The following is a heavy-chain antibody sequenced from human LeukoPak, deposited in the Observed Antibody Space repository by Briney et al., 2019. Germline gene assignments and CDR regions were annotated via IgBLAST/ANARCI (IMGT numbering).Heavy chain of an antibody. Sequence: GGSLRLSCAASGFTFSSYSMNWVRQAPGKGLEWVSYISSSSSTIYYADSVKGRFTISRDNAKNSLYLQMSSLRAEDTAVYYCATSSSISYYYYYYMDVWGKGTTVTVSS. J-gene: IGHJ6*03. CDR2: ISSSSSTI. CDR3: ATSSSISYYYYYYMDV. V-gene: IGHV3-48*01. D-gene: IGHD6-6*01. CDR1: GFTFSSYS.